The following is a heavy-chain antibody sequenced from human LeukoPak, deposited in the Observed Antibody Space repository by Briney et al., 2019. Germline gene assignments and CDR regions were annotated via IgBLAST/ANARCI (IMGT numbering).Heavy chain of an antibody. CDR3: AKDDRWQLGLFDY. V-gene: IGHV3-23*01. CDR1: GFTFCSYA. J-gene: IGHJ4*02. Sequence: GRSLRLSCAASGFTFCSYAMSWVRQAPGKGLKWVSAISGSGGSTYYADSVKGRFTISRDNSKNTLYLQMNSLRAEDTAVYYCAKDDRWQLGLFDYWGQGTLVTVSS. CDR2: ISGSGGST. D-gene: IGHD6-6*01.